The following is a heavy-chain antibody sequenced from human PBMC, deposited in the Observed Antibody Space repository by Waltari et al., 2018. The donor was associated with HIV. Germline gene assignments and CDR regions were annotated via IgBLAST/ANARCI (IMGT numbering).Heavy chain of an antibody. J-gene: IGHJ4*02. Sequence: EVQLVQSGGGLIQPGGSLRLSCAASGFPVSSHYMSWVRQAPGQGLEWVSVIYSGGSTFYADSVQGRFTISRDNAKNTLFLQLNSLRAEDTAVYYCARDRGDSFFPYWGQGTLVTVSS. CDR1: GFPVSSHY. CDR3: ARDRGDSFFPY. D-gene: IGHD5-18*01. V-gene: IGHV3-53*01. CDR2: IYSGGST.